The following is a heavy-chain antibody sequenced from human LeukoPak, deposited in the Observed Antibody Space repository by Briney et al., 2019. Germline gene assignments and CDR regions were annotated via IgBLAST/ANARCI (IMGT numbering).Heavy chain of an antibody. Sequence: SQTLSLTCAISGDSLSSNSAAWNWIRQSPSRGLEWLGRTQYRSRWFNDYAVSVKSRVTIDPDTSKNQFSPHLNSVTPEDTAVYYCTKVAAGGGYYGMDVWGKGTTVTVSS. CDR3: TKVAAGGGYYGMDV. V-gene: IGHV6-1*01. CDR2: TQYRSRWFN. J-gene: IGHJ6*04. CDR1: GDSLSSNSAA. D-gene: IGHD6-25*01.